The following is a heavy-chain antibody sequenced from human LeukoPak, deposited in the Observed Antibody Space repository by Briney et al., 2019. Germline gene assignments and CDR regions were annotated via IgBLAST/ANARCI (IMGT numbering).Heavy chain of an antibody. CDR2: ISGSGGST. CDR1: GFTFSSYA. J-gene: IGHJ4*02. Sequence: GGSLRLSCAASGFTFSSYAMSWVRQAPGKGLEWASAISGSGGSTYYADSVKGRFTISRDNSKNTLYLQMNSLRAEDTAVYYCAKALNYGSSGYIDYWGQGTLVTVSS. D-gene: IGHD3-22*01. V-gene: IGHV3-23*01. CDR3: AKALNYGSSGYIDY.